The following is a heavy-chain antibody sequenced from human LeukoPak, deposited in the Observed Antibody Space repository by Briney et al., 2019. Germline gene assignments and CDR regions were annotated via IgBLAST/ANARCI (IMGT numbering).Heavy chain of an antibody. V-gene: IGHV3-30*03. CDR2: LSYDGSNK. CDR1: GFSFTTYW. CDR3: ARYYYDSSGYYYFDY. J-gene: IGHJ4*02. D-gene: IGHD3-22*01. Sequence: PGESLRLSCAASGFSFTTYWMSWVRQAPGKGLEWVAVLSYDGSNKYYADSVKGRFTISRDNSKNTLYLQMNSLRTEDTAVYYCARYYYDSSGYYYFDYWGQGALVTVSS.